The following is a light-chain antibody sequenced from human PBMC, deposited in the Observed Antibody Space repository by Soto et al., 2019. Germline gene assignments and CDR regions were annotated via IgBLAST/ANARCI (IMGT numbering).Light chain of an antibody. CDR2: DVS. CDR1: SSDVGGYNY. J-gene: IGLJ1*01. V-gene: IGLV2-14*01. CDR3: SSYTSSSTLALYV. Sequence: QSALTQPASVSGSPGQSITISCTGTSSDVGGYNYVSWYQQHPGKAPKLMIYDVSNRPSGVSNRFSCSKSGNTASLTISGLQAEDEADYYCSSYTSSSTLALYVFGTGTKVTVL.